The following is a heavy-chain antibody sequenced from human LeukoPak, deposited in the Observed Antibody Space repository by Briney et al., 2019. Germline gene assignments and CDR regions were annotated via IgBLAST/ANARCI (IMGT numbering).Heavy chain of an antibody. CDR3: ARERYYGDYPDY. V-gene: IGHV3-48*02. CDR1: GFTFSGYE. CDR2: ISSSSSTM. J-gene: IGHJ4*02. Sequence: QPGGSLRLSCAASGFTFSGYEMNWVRQAPGKGLEWVSYISSSSSTMYYADSVKGRFTISRDNAKNSLYLQMNSLRDEDTAVYYCARERYYGDYPDYWGRGTLVTVSS. D-gene: IGHD4-17*01.